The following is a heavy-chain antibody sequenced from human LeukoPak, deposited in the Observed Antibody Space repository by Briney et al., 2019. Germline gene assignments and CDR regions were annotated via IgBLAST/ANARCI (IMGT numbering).Heavy chain of an antibody. Sequence: ASVKVSCKTSGYTFTSFGISWVRQAPGQGLEWVGWISVYNGNTNYAQKFQGRVTLTEDTSTNTAYMELRSLRSDDTAVYYCERWSGGITISAVGDFDYWGQGTLVTVSS. CDR2: ISVYNGNT. D-gene: IGHD3-3*01. CDR3: ERWSGGITISAVGDFDY. V-gene: IGHV1-18*01. CDR1: GYTFTSFG. J-gene: IGHJ4*02.